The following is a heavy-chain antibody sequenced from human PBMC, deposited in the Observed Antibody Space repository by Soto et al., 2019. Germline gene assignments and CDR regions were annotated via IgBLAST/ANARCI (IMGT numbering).Heavy chain of an antibody. CDR3: ARDHYYDSSVYSHYFDY. Sequence: GGALRISYAASGFTFRIYVIAWGRQAPGKGLEWVAVIWYDGSNKYYADSVKGRFTISRDNSKNTLYLQMNSLRAEDTAVDYCARDHYYDSSVYSHYFDYCGQGT. V-gene: IGHV3-33*01. CDR1: GFTFRIYV. J-gene: IGHJ4*02. CDR2: IWYDGSNK. D-gene: IGHD3-22*01.